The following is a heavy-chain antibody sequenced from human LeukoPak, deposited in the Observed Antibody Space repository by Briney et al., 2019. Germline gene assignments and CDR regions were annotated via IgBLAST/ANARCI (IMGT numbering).Heavy chain of an antibody. CDR2: ISSSSSYI. CDR1: GFTFSSYS. Sequence: GGSLRLSCAASGFTFSSYSMSWVRQAPGKGLEWVSSISSSSSYIYYADSVKGRFTISRDNAKNSLYLQMDSLRAEDTAVYYCARDGSGSGITHWGQGTLVTVSS. J-gene: IGHJ4*02. V-gene: IGHV3-21*01. D-gene: IGHD3-10*01. CDR3: ARDGSGSGITH.